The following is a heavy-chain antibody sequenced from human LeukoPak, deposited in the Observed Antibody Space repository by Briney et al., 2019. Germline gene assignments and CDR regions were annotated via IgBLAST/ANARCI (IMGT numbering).Heavy chain of an antibody. CDR2: IYYSGST. CDR1: GGSISSSSYY. CDR3: ARSERIVVVAALRFDP. V-gene: IGHV4-39*01. D-gene: IGHD2-15*01. J-gene: IGHJ5*02. Sequence: PSETLSLTCTVSGGSISSSSYYWGWIRQPPGKGLEWIGSIYYSGSTYYNPSLKSRVTISVDTSKNQFSLKLSSVTAADTAVYYCARSERIVVVAALRFDPWGQGTLVTVSS.